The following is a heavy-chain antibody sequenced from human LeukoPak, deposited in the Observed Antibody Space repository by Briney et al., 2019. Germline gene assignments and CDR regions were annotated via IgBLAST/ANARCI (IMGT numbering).Heavy chain of an antibody. Sequence: PGGSLRLSCAASGFTFSSYWMSWVRQAPGKGLEWVANIKQDGSEKYYVDPVKGRFTISRDNAKNSLYLQMNSLRAEDTAVYYCASDATYYYDSSGYYYPVDAFDIWGQGTMVTVSS. D-gene: IGHD3-22*01. CDR1: GFTFSSYW. J-gene: IGHJ3*02. CDR3: ASDATYYYDSSGYYYPVDAFDI. V-gene: IGHV3-7*01. CDR2: IKQDGSEK.